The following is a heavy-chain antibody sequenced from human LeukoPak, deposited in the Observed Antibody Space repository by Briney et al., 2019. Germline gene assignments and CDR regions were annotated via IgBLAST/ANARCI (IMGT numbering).Heavy chain of an antibody. Sequence: SETLSLTCTVSGGSISSGGYYWSWIRQHPGKGLEWIGYIYYSGSTYYNPSLKSRVTISVDTSKNQFSLKLSSVTAADTAVYYCAREGAGAGISSDAFDIWGQGTMVTVSS. J-gene: IGHJ3*02. CDR1: GGSISSGGYY. V-gene: IGHV4-31*03. D-gene: IGHD6-19*01. CDR2: IYYSGST. CDR3: AREGAGAGISSDAFDI.